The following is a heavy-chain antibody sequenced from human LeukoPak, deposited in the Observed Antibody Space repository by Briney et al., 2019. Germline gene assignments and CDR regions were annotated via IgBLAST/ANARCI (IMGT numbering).Heavy chain of an antibody. J-gene: IGHJ4*02. CDR1: GFTFSSYA. V-gene: IGHV3-30*04. Sequence: GGSLRLSCAASGFTFSSYAMHWVRQAPGKGLEWVAVISYDGSNKYYADSVKGRFTISRDNSKNTLYLQMNSLRAEDTAVYYCARDHAVAQLDYWGQGTLVTVSS. D-gene: IGHD6-19*01. CDR3: ARDHAVAQLDY. CDR2: ISYDGSNK.